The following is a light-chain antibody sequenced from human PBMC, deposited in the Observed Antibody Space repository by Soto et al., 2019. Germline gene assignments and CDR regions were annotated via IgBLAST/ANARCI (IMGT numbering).Light chain of an antibody. CDR2: GAF. V-gene: IGKV3-15*01. J-gene: IGKJ4*01. CDR3: QQYKNWPPLN. CDR1: QSVTYN. Sequence: EIVMTQSPATLSVSPGETATRSCRASQSVTYNLAWYQQKPVQGPRLLIYGAFTRATGIPARFSGSGSGTEFTLTISSLQSEDFAVYYCQQYKNWPPLNFGGGTKVEIK.